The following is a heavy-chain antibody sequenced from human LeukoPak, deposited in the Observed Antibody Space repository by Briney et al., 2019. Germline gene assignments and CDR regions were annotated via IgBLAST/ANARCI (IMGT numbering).Heavy chain of an antibody. CDR1: GFTFSSYW. CDR3: ARRTQNDDLWSGSPDWYFDL. J-gene: IGHJ2*01. CDR2: ISSRSDYI. V-gene: IGHV3-21*06. Sequence: PGGSLRLSCAASGFTFSSYWMSWVRQAPGKGLEWISSISSRSDYIYYIDSVRGRFTISRDNARNSVYLQMDSLRPEDTAVYYCARRTQNDDLWSGSPDWYFDLWGRGTLVTASS. D-gene: IGHD3-3*01.